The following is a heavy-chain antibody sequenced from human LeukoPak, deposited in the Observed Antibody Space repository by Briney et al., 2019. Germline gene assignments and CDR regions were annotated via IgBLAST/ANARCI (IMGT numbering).Heavy chain of an antibody. V-gene: IGHV1-2*02. CDR2: INPNSGGT. CDR1: GYTFTGYY. Sequence: GPVKVSCKASGYTFTGYYMHWVRQAPGQGLEWMGWINPNSGGTNYAQKFQGRVTMTRDTSISTAYMELSRLRSDDTAVYYCARGTRVYKWNLGFDPWGQGTLVTVSS. CDR3: ARGTRVYKWNLGFDP. D-gene: IGHD1-7*01. J-gene: IGHJ5*02.